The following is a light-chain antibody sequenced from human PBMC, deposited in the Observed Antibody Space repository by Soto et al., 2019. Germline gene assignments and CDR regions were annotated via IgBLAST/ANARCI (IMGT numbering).Light chain of an antibody. CDR1: QTISTY. CDR2: GAS. V-gene: IGKV1-39*01. J-gene: IGKJ1*01. Sequence: DIQMTQSPSPLSASVGDRVTITCRASQTISTYLNWYQQKPGKAPKLLIYGASSLHSGVPSRLSGSGSGTDFTLTISSLQPEDFGTYYCQQSFSTPRTFGQGTKVDIK. CDR3: QQSFSTPRT.